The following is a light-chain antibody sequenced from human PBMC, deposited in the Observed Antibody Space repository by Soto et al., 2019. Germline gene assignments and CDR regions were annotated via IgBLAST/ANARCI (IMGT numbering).Light chain of an antibody. Sequence: DIVMTQTPLSSPVTLAQPASISCRSSQSLVHSDGNTYLSWLQQRPGQPPRLLIYKISNRLSGVPDRFSGSGSETDFTLTISSLEPEDFASYYCQQRRRWPLTFGGGTQVEMK. V-gene: IGKV2-24*01. CDR2: KIS. CDR1: QSLVHSDGNTY. CDR3: QQRRRWPLT. J-gene: IGKJ4*01.